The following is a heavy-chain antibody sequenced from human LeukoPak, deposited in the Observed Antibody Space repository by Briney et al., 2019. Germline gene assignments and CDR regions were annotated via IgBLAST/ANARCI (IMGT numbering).Heavy chain of an antibody. CDR1: GYTFPAYY. V-gene: IGHV1-2*06. CDR2: INPDRGGT. CDR3: ARGPYDYVWGNYRYTGDAFDI. Sequence: ASVKVSCKASGYTFPAYYMHWVRQAPGQGLEWMGRINPDRGGTNYAQKFQGRVTMTRDKSISTAYMELTSLRSDDTAVHYCARGPYDYVWGNYRYTGDAFDIWGHGTVVTVSS. D-gene: IGHD3-16*02. J-gene: IGHJ3*02.